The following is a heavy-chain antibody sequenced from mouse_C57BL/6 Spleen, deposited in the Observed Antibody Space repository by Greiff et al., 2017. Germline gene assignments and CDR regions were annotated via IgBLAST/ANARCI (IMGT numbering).Heavy chain of an antibody. CDR1: GYTFTSYW. Sequence: QQSCKASGYTFTSYWMQWVKQRPGQGLEWIGEIDPSDSYTNYNQKFKGKATLTVDTSSSTAYMQLSSLTSEDSAVYYCARWGLRYYFGYWGQGTTLTVAT. J-gene: IGHJ2*01. CDR2: IDPSDSYT. CDR3: ARWGLRYYFGY. V-gene: IGHV1-50*01. D-gene: IGHD3-2*02.